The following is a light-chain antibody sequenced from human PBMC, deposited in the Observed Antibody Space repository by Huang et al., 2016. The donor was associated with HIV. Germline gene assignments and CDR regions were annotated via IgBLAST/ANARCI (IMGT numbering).Light chain of an antibody. CDR1: QGVSSS. CDR3: QQRRNWPPYT. Sequence: EVVLTQSPATLSLSPGESATLSPRASQGVSSSFARYQQKPGQAPRLLIYAAAVRATGIPARFGGSASGTDVTLTISSLEPEDFAVYYCQQRRNWPPYTFGQGTKLEIK. V-gene: IGKV3-11*01. J-gene: IGKJ2*01. CDR2: AAA.